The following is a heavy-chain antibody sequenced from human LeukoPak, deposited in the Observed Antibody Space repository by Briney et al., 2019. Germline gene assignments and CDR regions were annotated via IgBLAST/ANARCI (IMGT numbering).Heavy chain of an antibody. CDR1: GGSINFYY. V-gene: IGHV4-59*12. CDR2: IYYSGST. D-gene: IGHD1-14*01. Sequence: KASETLSLTCTVSGGSINFYYWHWMRQPPGKGLEWIGYIYYSGSTNYNPSLKSRVTISVDKSKNQFSLKLSSVTAADTAVYYCARDPGRDAFDIWGQGTMVTVSS. CDR3: ARDPGRDAFDI. J-gene: IGHJ3*02.